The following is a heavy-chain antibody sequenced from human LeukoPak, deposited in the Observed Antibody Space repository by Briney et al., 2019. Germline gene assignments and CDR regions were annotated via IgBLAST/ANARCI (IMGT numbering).Heavy chain of an antibody. Sequence: SETLSLTCAVSGGSISSSNWWSWVRQPPGKGLEWIGEISHSGSTNYNPSLKSRVTISVDKSKNQFSLKLSSVTAADTAVYYCARPGSWRSNWFDPWGQGTLVTVSS. CDR2: ISHSGST. CDR1: GGSISSSNW. D-gene: IGHD6-13*01. J-gene: IGHJ5*02. V-gene: IGHV4-4*02. CDR3: ARPGSWRSNWFDP.